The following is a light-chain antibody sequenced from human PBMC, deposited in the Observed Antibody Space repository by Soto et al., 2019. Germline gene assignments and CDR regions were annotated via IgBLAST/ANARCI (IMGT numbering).Light chain of an antibody. CDR2: DVS. J-gene: IGLJ2*01. CDR3: YSYAGTYILV. CDR1: SSDVGGYNY. Sequence: QSALTQPRSVSGSPGQSVTISCTGTSSDVGGYNYVSWYQLHPGKAPKLMIYDVSKRPSGVPDRFSGSKSGNTASLTISGLQAEDEADYFCYSYAGTYILVFGGGTQLTVL. V-gene: IGLV2-11*01.